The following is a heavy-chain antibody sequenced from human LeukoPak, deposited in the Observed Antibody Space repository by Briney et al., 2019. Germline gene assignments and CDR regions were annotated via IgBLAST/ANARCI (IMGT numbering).Heavy chain of an antibody. Sequence: GGSLRLSCAASGFSFSGYWMNWVRQAPGKGLEWVANIKQDGSDKYYVDSVKGRFTISRDNAKNSVYLQMNSLRDEDTAAYYCVRDGRWMQFGEGGLDYWAREPWSPSPQ. CDR3: VRDGRWMQFGEGGLDY. CDR1: GFSFSGYW. J-gene: IGHJ4*02. D-gene: IGHD5-24*01. CDR2: IKQDGSDK. V-gene: IGHV3-7*01.